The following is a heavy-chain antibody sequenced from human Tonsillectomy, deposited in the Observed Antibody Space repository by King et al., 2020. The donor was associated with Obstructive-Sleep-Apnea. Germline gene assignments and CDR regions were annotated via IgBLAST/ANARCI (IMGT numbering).Heavy chain of an antibody. J-gene: IGHJ4*02. V-gene: IGHV3-30*18. CDR2: ISYDAVNS. CDR1: GFTFSTYG. Sequence: VQLVESGGGVVQPGRSLRLSCAASGFTFSTYGMHWVRQAPGKGLEWVALISYDAVNSYYADSAKGRCTISRDDSKHTLFLQMNSLRVGDTAVYYCAKDQDGMRTVAARQFDSWGQGTLVTVSS. CDR3: AKDQDGMRTVAARQFDS. D-gene: IGHD6-19*01.